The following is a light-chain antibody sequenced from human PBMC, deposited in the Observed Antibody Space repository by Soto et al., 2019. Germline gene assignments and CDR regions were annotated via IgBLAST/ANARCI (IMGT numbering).Light chain of an antibody. CDR2: GAS. Sequence: EIVLTQSPGTLSLSPGERATLSCRASQSVTSNSLARYQQKVGQAPRLLIYGASNRATGIPDRFSGSGSGTDFTLTISRLEPEDFAVYYCQQYGSSGTFGQGTRLEIK. CDR1: QSVTSNS. J-gene: IGKJ5*01. V-gene: IGKV3-20*01. CDR3: QQYGSSGT.